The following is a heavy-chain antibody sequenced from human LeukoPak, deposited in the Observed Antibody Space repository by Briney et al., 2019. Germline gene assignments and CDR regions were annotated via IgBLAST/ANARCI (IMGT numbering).Heavy chain of an antibody. D-gene: IGHD5-18*01. J-gene: IGHJ4*02. CDR2: INPNSGGT. V-gene: IGHV1-2*02. CDR3: ATENDIQLWPNQPPRGFDY. Sequence: ASVKVSCKASGYTFTCYYMHWVRQAPGQGLEWMGWINPNSGGTNYAQKFQGRVTMTRDTSISTAYMELSRLRSDDTAVYYCATENDIQLWPNQPPRGFDYWGQGTLVTVSS. CDR1: GYTFTCYY.